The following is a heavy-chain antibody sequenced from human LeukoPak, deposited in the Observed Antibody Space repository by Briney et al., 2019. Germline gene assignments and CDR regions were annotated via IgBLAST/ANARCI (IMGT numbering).Heavy chain of an antibody. D-gene: IGHD3-10*01. J-gene: IGHJ4*02. Sequence: PSGTLSLTCSVSSDSISSSSYLWVWVRQPPGKGLEWIGDIYSNGHISYNPSPKSRAAISVDTSKNQFSLNLSSVTAADTAVYYCARRHYGSGNIDSWGQGTLVTVSS. CDR1: SDSISSSSYL. CDR2: IYSNGHI. CDR3: ARRHYGSGNIDS. V-gene: IGHV4-39*01.